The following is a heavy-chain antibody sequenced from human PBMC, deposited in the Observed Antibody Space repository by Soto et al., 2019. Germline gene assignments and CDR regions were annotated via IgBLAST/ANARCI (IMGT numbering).Heavy chain of an antibody. CDR2: IYYSGST. CDR1: GGSISSSSYY. J-gene: IGHJ6*03. Sequence: PSETLSLTCTVSGGSISSSSYYWGWIRQPPGKGLEWIGSIYYSGSTYYNPSLKSRVTISVDTSKNQFSLKLSSVTAADTAVYYCARSVVGDYYYYMDVWGKGTTVTVSS. D-gene: IGHD2-21*01. CDR3: ARSVVGDYYYYMDV. V-gene: IGHV4-39*01.